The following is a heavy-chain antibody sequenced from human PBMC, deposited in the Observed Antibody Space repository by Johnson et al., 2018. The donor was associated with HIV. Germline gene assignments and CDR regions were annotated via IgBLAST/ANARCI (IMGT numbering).Heavy chain of an antibody. Sequence: VQLVESGGGLVQPGGSLRLSCAASGFTFSSYWMSWVRQAPGKGLEWVANIKQDGSEKYYVDSVKGRFTISRDNAKNSLYLQMNSLRAEDTAVYYCARVYYYDGSGIDAFDIWGQGTMVTVSS. CDR1: GFTFSSYW. D-gene: IGHD3-22*01. CDR2: IKQDGSEK. J-gene: IGHJ3*02. CDR3: ARVYYYDGSGIDAFDI. V-gene: IGHV3-7*01.